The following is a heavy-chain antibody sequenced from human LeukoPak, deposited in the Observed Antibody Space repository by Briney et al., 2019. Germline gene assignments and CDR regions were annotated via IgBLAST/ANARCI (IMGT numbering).Heavy chain of an antibody. J-gene: IGHJ3*02. CDR3: ARPVPWGLLVRDDAFDI. V-gene: IGHV4-59*08. Sequence: PSETLSLTCTVSGGSISSYYWSWIRQPPGKRLEWIGHIYYSGSTNYNPSLKSRVTISVDTSKKQFSLKLRSVTAADTAVYYCARPVPWGLLVRDDAFDIWGQGTMVTVSS. CDR2: IYYSGST. CDR1: GGSISSYY. D-gene: IGHD2-21*01.